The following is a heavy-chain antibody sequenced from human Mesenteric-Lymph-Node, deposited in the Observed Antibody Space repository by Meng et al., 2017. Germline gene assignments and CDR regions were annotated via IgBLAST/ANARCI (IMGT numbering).Heavy chain of an antibody. CDR3: ARLAMAGKNYPTDY. Sequence: EVQLVESGGVLIQSGGSLRLSCAVSQYSVSTNFMNWVRRAPGKGLEWVSILYASGETSYADSVKGRFTISRDASKNTLYLQMNSLRAEDTAVYYCARLAMAGKNYPTDYWGQGTLVTVSS. D-gene: IGHD6-19*01. CDR2: LYASGET. J-gene: IGHJ4*02. CDR1: QYSVSTNF. V-gene: IGHV3-53*01.